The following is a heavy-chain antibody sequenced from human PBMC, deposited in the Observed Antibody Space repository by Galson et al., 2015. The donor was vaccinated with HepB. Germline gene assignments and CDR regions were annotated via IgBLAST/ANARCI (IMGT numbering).Heavy chain of an antibody. V-gene: IGHV3-30*18. CDR2: ISYDGSNK. D-gene: IGHD7-27*01. Sequence: SLRLSCAASGFTFSSYGMHWVRQAPGKGLEWVAVISYDGSNKFYADSVKGRFTISRDNSKKTLYLQMNSLRIEDTAVYHCAKEEGLGISDYWGQGTLVTVSS. J-gene: IGHJ4*02. CDR3: AKEEGLGISDY. CDR1: GFTFSSYG.